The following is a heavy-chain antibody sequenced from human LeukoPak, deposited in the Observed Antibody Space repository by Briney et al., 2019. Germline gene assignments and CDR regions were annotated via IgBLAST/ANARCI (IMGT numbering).Heavy chain of an antibody. CDR3: AKDRRSNGD. CDR2: ISANGGST. J-gene: IGHJ4*02. D-gene: IGHD4-17*01. Sequence: PGGSLRLSCSASGFIISDYAMHWVRQAPGKGLEYVSGISANGGSTYYADSVKGRFTISRDTSKNTLYLQMSSLRAEDTAIYYCAKDRRSNGDWGQGTLVTVSS. CDR1: GFIISDYA. V-gene: IGHV3-64D*06.